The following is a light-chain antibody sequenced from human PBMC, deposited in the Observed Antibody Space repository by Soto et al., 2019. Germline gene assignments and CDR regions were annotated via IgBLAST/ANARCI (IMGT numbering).Light chain of an antibody. CDR3: QQHESFPLT. CDR2: KAA. V-gene: IGKV1-5*03. J-gene: IGKJ1*01. Sequence: DIQMTQSPSTLSASVGDRVTITCRASQSITNWLAWYQQKQGKAPKLLIYKAASLESGVPSRFSGSGSVTEFTLTISSLQSDDFASYYCQQHESFPLTFGQGTKVDIK. CDR1: QSITNW.